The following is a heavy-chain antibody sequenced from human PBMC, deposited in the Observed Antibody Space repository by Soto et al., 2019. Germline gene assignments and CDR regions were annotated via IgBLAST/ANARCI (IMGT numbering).Heavy chain of an antibody. CDR3: ARDPNYYDSSGYYYWFDP. D-gene: IGHD3-22*01. J-gene: IGHJ5*02. V-gene: IGHV1-69*13. CDR1: GGTFSSYA. CDR2: IIPIFGTA. Sequence: SVKVSCKASGGTFSSYAISWVRQAPGQGLEWMGGIIPIFGTANYAQKFQGRVTITADESTSTAYMELSSLRSEDKAVYYCARDPNYYDSSGYYYWFDPWGQGTMVTVSS.